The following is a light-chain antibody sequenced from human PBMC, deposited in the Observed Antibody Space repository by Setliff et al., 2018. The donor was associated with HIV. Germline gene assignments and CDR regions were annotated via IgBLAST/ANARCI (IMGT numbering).Light chain of an antibody. CDR1: SSNIGAGFD. V-gene: IGLV1-40*01. Sequence: QSVLAQPPSVSGAPGQRVTISCTGRSSNIGAGFDVHWYQQLPGTAPKLLIYNSINRPSGVPDRFSGSKSGTSASLAITGLQTEDEADYYCQSYDNSLSGYVFGAGTKVTVL. CDR3: QSYDNSLSGYV. J-gene: IGLJ1*01. CDR2: NSI.